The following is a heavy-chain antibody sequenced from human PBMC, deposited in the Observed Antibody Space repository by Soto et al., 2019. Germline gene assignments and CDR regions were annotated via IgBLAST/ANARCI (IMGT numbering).Heavy chain of an antibody. CDR2: VIPIFGTA. CDR3: VGPGLTGYTYYGMDV. V-gene: IGHV1-69*06. D-gene: IGHD3-9*01. CDR1: GGTFSSYA. J-gene: IGHJ6*02. Sequence: SVKVSCKASGGTFSSYAISWVRQAPGQGLEWMGGVIPIFGTANYAQKFQGRVTITADKSTSTAYMELSSLRSEDTAVYYCVGPGLTGYTYYGMDVWGQGTTVTISS.